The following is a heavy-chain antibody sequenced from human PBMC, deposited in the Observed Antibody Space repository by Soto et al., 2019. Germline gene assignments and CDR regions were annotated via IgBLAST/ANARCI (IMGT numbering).Heavy chain of an antibody. CDR1: GDSVSSNGAC. Sequence: SQTLSLTCVISGDSVSSNGACWNWIRQSPSRGLQWLGRIYYRSKWFHDYAASVESRMAINPDTSRNQFSLQLNYVTPEDTAVYSWGSAYGGADTGGADAFDIWGQGTMVTVSS. D-gene: IGHD3-16*01. J-gene: IGHJ3*02. CDR3: GSAYGGADTGGADAFDI. V-gene: IGHV6-1*01. CDR2: IYYRSKWFH.